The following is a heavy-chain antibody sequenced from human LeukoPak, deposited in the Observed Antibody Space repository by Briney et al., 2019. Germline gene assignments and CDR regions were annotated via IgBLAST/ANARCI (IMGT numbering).Heavy chain of an antibody. CDR1: GYSISSGYY. V-gene: IGHV4-38-2*02. Sequence: SETLSLTCTVSGYSISSGYYWGWIRQPPGKGLEWIGSIYRSGSTYYNPSLKSRVTISVDTSKNQFSLKLSSVIAADTAVYYCAKDADGSNNWFDPWGQGTLVTVSS. J-gene: IGHJ5*02. D-gene: IGHD1-26*01. CDR2: IYRSGST. CDR3: AKDADGSNNWFDP.